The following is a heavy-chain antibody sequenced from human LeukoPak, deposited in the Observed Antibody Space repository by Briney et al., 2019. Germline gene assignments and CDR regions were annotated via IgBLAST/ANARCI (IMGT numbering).Heavy chain of an antibody. CDR1: GFIFSSYA. D-gene: IGHD2-8*01. V-gene: IGHV3-23*01. Sequence: GGSLRLSCAASGFIFSSYAMSWVRQAPGKGLEWVSTISGSGGSTYYADSVKGRFTISRDNSKNTVYLQMNSLRAEDTAVYYCAKDRSCITDVCHGDFEYWGQGTLVTVSS. CDR2: ISGSGGST. CDR3: AKDRSCITDVCHGDFEY. J-gene: IGHJ4*02.